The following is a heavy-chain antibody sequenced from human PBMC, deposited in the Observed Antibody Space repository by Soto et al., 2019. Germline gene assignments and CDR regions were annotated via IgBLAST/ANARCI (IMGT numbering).Heavy chain of an antibody. J-gene: IGHJ5*02. Sequence: QVQLVESGGGVVQPGKSLRLSCAASGFKFRNYAIHWVRQAPGKGLEWLAVIWFDGSKKYYADSVKGRFTISRDNSKNTVYLDMNSPTADYSGVFYCVRAHTMMIPDRFDPWGHGTLVTVSS. CDR1: GFKFRNYA. CDR3: VRAHTMMIPDRFDP. D-gene: IGHD3-22*01. CDR2: IWFDGSKK. V-gene: IGHV3-33*01.